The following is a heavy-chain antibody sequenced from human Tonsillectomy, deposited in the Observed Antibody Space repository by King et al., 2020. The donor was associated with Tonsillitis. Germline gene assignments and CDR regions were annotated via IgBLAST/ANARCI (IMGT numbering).Heavy chain of an antibody. CDR2: ISAGGDTP. J-gene: IGHJ4*02. CDR1: GFTFSDYY. Sequence: HVQLVESGGGLVKPGGSLRLSCAASGFTFSDYYMSWIRQAPGKGLEWVSYISAGGDTPYYADSVKGRITISRDNAKNSLHLLMNSLRAEDTAVYYCARRRREGSGESFDYWGQGTLVTVSS. V-gene: IGHV3-11*01. D-gene: IGHD3-10*01. CDR3: ARRRREGSGESFDY.